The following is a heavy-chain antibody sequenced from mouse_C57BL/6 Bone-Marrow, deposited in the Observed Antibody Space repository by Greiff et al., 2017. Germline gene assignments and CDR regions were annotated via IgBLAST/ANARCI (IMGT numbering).Heavy chain of an antibody. CDR2: ISSGGSYT. D-gene: IGHD1-1*01. CDR1: GFTFSSYG. J-gene: IGHJ1*03. Sequence: EVHLVESGGDLVKPGGSLKLSCAASGFTFSSYGMSWVRQTPDQRLEWVATISSGGSYTYYPDSVKGRFTISRDNAKNTLYLQMSSLMSEDTAMYYCARRYGSSYCYFDVWGTGTTVTVSS. CDR3: ARRYGSSYCYFDV. V-gene: IGHV5-6*01.